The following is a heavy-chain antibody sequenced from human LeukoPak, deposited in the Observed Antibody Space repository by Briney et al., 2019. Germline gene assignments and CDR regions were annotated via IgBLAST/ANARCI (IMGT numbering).Heavy chain of an antibody. CDR1: GGSITGYY. CDR2: IYYSGST. V-gene: IGHV4-59*01. CDR3: ARGDSSFDY. J-gene: IGHJ4*02. Sequence: SETLSLTCGVSGGSITGYYWSWIRQPPGKGLEWIGYIYYSGSTNNNPSLKSRVTMSVDTSKNQVSLKVRSVTAADTAVYYCARGDSSFDYWGQGTLVTVSS.